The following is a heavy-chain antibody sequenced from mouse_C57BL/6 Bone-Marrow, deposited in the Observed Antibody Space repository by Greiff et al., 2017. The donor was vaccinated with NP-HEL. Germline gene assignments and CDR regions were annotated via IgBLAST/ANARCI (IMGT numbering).Heavy chain of an antibody. CDR3: ARRGYYGSSSYFDY. J-gene: IGHJ2*01. CDR2: ISNGGGST. V-gene: IGHV5-12*01. D-gene: IGHD1-1*01. Sequence: DVQLVESGGGLVQPGGSLKLSCAASGFTFSDYYMYWVRQTPEKRLEWVAYISNGGGSTYYPDTVKGRFTISRDNAKNTLYLQMSRLKSEDTAMYYCARRGYYGSSSYFDYWGQGTTLTVSS. CDR1: GFTFSDYY.